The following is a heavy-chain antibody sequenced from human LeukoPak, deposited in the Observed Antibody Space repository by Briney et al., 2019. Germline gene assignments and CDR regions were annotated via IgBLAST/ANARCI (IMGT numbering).Heavy chain of an antibody. Sequence: SQTLSLTCTVSGGSISSGDYYWSWIRQPPGKGLEWIGYIYYSGSTYYNPSLKSRVTISVDTSKNQFSLKLSSVTAADTAVYYCARDAPPYGAFDYWGQGTLVTVSS. CDR3: ARDAPPYGAFDY. D-gene: IGHD4-17*01. V-gene: IGHV4-30-4*01. CDR2: IYYSGST. J-gene: IGHJ4*02. CDR1: GGSISSGDYY.